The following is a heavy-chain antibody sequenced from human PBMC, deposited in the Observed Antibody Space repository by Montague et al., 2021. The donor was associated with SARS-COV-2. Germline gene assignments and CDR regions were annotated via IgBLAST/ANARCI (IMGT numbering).Heavy chain of an antibody. Sequence: SLRLSCAASGFTFSSYEMRWVRQAPGKGLEWVSYISTSGGTTYYADSMKGRFTISRDNAKNSLYLEMNSLRAEDTALYYCARMYYGNSGYSDSPLGYWGRGTLVTVSS. V-gene: IGHV3-48*03. J-gene: IGHJ4*02. D-gene: IGHD3-22*01. CDR1: GFTFSSYE. CDR3: ARMYYGNSGYSDSPLGY. CDR2: ISTSGGTT.